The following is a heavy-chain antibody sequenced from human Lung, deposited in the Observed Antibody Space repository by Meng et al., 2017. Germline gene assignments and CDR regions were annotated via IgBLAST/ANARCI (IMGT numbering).Heavy chain of an antibody. CDR1: GDSISSSNYY. Sequence: QLQLQESGPVLVRPSETLSPICPVSGDSISSSNYYWGWIRQPPGKGLDWIGSMYYSGNIYYNPSLKSRVTISVDTSKNQFSLKVSSVTAADTAVFYCARHKGHSYGYLYFDYWGQGTLVTVSS. CDR3: ARHKGHSYGYLYFDY. D-gene: IGHD5-18*01. J-gene: IGHJ4*02. V-gene: IGHV4-39*01. CDR2: MYYSGNI.